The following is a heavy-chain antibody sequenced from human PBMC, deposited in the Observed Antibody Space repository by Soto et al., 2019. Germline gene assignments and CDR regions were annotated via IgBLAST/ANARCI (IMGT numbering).Heavy chain of an antibody. CDR1: GGSFSGYY. CDR2: INHSGST. J-gene: IGHJ5*02. Sequence: PSETLSLTCAVHGGSFSGYYWSWIRQPPGKGLEWIGEINHSGSTNYNPSLKSRVAISVDTSKNQFSLKLSSVTAADTAVYYCAREVVPAAMIWFDPWGQGTLVTVSS. D-gene: IGHD2-2*01. V-gene: IGHV4-34*01. CDR3: AREVVPAAMIWFDP.